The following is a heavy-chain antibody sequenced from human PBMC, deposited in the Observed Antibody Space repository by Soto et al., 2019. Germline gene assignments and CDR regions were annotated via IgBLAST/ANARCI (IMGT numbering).Heavy chain of an antibody. CDR1: GISISSGGYY. CDR3: AACAGRRVWFDS. V-gene: IGHV4-31*01. CDR2: IYHSGST. Sequence: PSETLSLTCSVSGISISSGGYYWSWIRQYPGKGLQWIGYIYHSGSTYYNPSLKSPVTISVDTSKNQFSLKLSSVTAADTAIYYCAACAGRRVWFDSWGQGALVTVSS. J-gene: IGHJ5*01.